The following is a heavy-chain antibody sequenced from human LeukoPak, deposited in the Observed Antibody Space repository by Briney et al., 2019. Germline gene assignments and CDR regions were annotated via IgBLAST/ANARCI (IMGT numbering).Heavy chain of an antibody. Sequence: KSSETLSLTCTVSGGSISSYYWSWIRQPPGKGLEWIGYIYYSGSTNYNPSLKSRVTISVDTSKNQFSLKLSSVTAADTAVYYCARQDYIYNWFDPWGQGTLVTVSS. D-gene: IGHD4-4*01. J-gene: IGHJ5*02. V-gene: IGHV4-59*08. CDR3: ARQDYIYNWFDP. CDR1: GGSISSYY. CDR2: IYYSGST.